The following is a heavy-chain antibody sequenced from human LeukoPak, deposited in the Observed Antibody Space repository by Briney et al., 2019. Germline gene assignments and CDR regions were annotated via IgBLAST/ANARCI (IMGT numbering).Heavy chain of an antibody. CDR2: IRYDGGNK. D-gene: IGHD6-19*01. Sequence: PGGSLRLSCAASGFTFSSYGMHWVRQAPGKGLEWVAFIRYDGGNKYYADSVKGRFTISRDNSKNTLYLQMNSLRAEDTAVYYCAKGGVAVAGTPYYYYYMDVWGKGTTVTVSS. J-gene: IGHJ6*03. CDR1: GFTFSSYG. V-gene: IGHV3-30*02. CDR3: AKGGVAVAGTPYYYYYMDV.